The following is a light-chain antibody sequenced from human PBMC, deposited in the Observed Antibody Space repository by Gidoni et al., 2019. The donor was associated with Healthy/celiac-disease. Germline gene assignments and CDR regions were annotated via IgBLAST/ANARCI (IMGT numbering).Light chain of an antibody. CDR3: QQRSNWPSFT. Sequence: EIVLTQSPATLSLSPGDRATLSCRARQSVSSYLAWYQQKPGQAPRLLIYDASNRAAGIPARFSGSGSGTDFPLTISSLEPEDFAVYYCQQRSNWPSFTFGPGTKVDIK. CDR1: QSVSSY. V-gene: IGKV3-11*01. J-gene: IGKJ3*01. CDR2: DAS.